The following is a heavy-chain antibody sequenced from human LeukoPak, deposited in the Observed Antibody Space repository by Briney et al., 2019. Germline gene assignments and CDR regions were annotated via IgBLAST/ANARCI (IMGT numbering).Heavy chain of an antibody. CDR2: ISISSSYI. V-gene: IGHV3-21*01. CDR3: ARDCHYDDSSDYFGY. CDR1: GFTFSSYS. J-gene: IGHJ4*02. Sequence: GGSLRLSCAASGFTFSSYSMNWVRQAPGKGLEWVSSISISSSYIYYADSVKGRFTISRDNAKNSLYLQMNSLRAEATAVYYCARDCHYDDSSDYFGYWGQGTLVTVSS. D-gene: IGHD3-22*01.